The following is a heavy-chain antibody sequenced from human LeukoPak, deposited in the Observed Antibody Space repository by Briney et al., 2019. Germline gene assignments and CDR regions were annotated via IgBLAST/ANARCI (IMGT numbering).Heavy chain of an antibody. V-gene: IGHV1-18*01. CDR1: GYTFTSYG. CDR2: ISAYNGNT. Sequence: ASVKVSSKASGYTFTSYGISWVRQAPGQGLEWMGWISAYNGNTNYAQKLQGRVTMTTDTSTSTAYMELRSLRSDDTAVYYCAREHIVVVTADYYYYYGMDVWGQGTTVTVSS. J-gene: IGHJ6*02. D-gene: IGHD2-21*02. CDR3: AREHIVVVTADYYYYYGMDV.